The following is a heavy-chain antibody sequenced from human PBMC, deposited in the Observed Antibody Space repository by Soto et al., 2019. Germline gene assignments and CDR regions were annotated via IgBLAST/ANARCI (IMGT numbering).Heavy chain of an antibody. J-gene: IGHJ5*02. CDR1: GGSISSGDYY. Sequence: SETLSLTCTVSGGSISSGDYYWSWIRQPPGKGLEWIGYIYYSGSTYYNPSLKSRVTISVDTSKNQFSLKLSSVTAADTAVYYCARSYYDSSGYFPFDPWGQGTLVTVSS. D-gene: IGHD3-22*01. CDR3: ARSYYDSSGYFPFDP. CDR2: IYYSGST. V-gene: IGHV4-30-4*01.